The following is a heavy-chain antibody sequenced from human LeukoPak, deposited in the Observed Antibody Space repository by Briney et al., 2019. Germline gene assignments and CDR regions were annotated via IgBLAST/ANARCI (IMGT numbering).Heavy chain of an antibody. J-gene: IGHJ4*02. CDR3: AKDPQRWLQLAQDY. CDR2: IRSTSNTI. D-gene: IGHD5-24*01. V-gene: IGHV3-48*04. CDR1: GFTFSSYG. Sequence: GGSLRLSCTASGFTFSSYGMNWVRQAPGKGLEWVSYIRSTSNTIYYADSVKGRFTISRDNAKNSLYLQMDNLRAEDTAVYYCAKDPQRWLQLAQDYWGQGTLVTVSS.